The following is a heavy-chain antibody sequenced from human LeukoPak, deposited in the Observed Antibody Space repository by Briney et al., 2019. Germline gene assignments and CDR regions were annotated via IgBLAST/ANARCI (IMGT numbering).Heavy chain of an antibody. J-gene: IGHJ4*02. CDR3: AKDRGWFGVYYFDY. CDR1: GFTFSSHA. D-gene: IGHD3-10*01. V-gene: IGHV3-23*01. Sequence: GGSLRLSCAASGFTFSSHAMNWVRQAPGKGLEWVSAISGSGGSTYYADSVKGRFTISRDNSKNTLYLQMNSLGAEDTAVYYCAKDRGWFGVYYFDYWGQGTLVTVSS. CDR2: ISGSGGST.